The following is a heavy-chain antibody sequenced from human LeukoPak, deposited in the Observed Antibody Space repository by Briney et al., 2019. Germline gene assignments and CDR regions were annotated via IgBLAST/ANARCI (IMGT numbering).Heavy chain of an antibody. CDR3: ARGTSVVLRFLEWLSTSGAFDY. V-gene: IGHV1-46*01. CDR2: INPSGGST. D-gene: IGHD3-3*01. Sequence: ASVKVSCKASGYTFTSYYMHWVRQAPGQGLEWMGIINPSGGSTSYAQKFQGRVTMTRDTSTSTAYMELSSLRSEDTAVYYCARGTSVVLRFLEWLSTSGAFDYWGQGTLVTVSS. J-gene: IGHJ4*02. CDR1: GYTFTSYY.